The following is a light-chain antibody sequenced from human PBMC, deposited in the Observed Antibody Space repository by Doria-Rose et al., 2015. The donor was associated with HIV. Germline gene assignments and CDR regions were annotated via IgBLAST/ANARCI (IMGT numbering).Light chain of an antibody. Sequence: RATLSCRASQSVSSNLAWYQQKPGQAPRLLIYDAPNRATGIPARFSGSGSGTDFTLTISSLEPEDFAVYFCQQRSNWPPILTFGPGTKVDI. J-gene: IGKJ3*01. CDR1: QSVSSN. CDR3: QQRSNWPPILT. CDR2: DAP. V-gene: IGKV3-11*01.